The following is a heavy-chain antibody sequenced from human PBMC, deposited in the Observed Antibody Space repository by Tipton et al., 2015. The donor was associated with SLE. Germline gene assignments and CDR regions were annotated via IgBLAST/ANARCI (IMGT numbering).Heavy chain of an antibody. CDR2: TTHSGKT. CDR3: ARDRRGWYFDL. J-gene: IGHJ2*01. D-gene: IGHD1-14*01. V-gene: IGHV4-34*01. CDR1: RGSFSGYY. Sequence: TLSLTCAVYRGSFSGYYWSWIRRPPGKGLEWIGETTHSGKTNYNPSLKSRVTISADTSKNQFSLRLSSVTAADTAVYYCARDRRGWYFDLWGRGTLVTVSS.